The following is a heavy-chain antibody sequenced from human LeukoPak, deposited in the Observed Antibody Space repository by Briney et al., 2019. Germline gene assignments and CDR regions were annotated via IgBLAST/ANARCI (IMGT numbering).Heavy chain of an antibody. CDR1: GFTFSSYG. D-gene: IGHD5-18*01. J-gene: IGHJ4*02. V-gene: IGHV3-21*01. Sequence: PGGSLRLSCAASGFTFSSYGMTWVRQAPGKGLEWVSSISSSSSYIYYADSVKGRFTISRDNAKNSLYLQMNSLRAEDTAVYYCARRRRGYSYGYSDYWGQGTLVTVSS. CDR3: ARRRRGYSYGYSDY. CDR2: ISSSSSYI.